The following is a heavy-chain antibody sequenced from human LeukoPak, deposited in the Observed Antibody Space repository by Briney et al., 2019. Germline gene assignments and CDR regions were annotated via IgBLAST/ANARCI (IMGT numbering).Heavy chain of an antibody. J-gene: IGHJ4*02. CDR2: ISGSGGST. CDR3: AKAPHFIAVAGTNYYFDY. D-gene: IGHD6-19*01. CDR1: TFSFSSYA. V-gene: IGHV3-23*01. Sequence: GGSLRLSCAASTFSFSSYAMSWVRQAPGKGLEWVSAISGSGGSTYYADSVKGRFTISRDNSKNTLYLQMNSLRAEDTAVYYCAKAPHFIAVAGTNYYFDYWGQGTLVTVSS.